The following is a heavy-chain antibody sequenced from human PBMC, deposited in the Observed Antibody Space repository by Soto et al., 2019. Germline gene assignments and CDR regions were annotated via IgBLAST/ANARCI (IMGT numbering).Heavy chain of an antibody. V-gene: IGHV1-18*01. CDR2: ISAHNGNT. CDR3: ARGRYGDY. J-gene: IGHJ4*02. D-gene: IGHD1-1*01. Sequence: QVHLVQSGAEVKKPGASVKVSCQASGYAFTTYGITWVRQAPGQGLEWMGWISAHNGNTNYAQKLQGRVTVTRNTSPRTVYMELRNLRSDDTAVYYCARGRYGDYWGQGALVTVSS. CDR1: GYAFTTYG.